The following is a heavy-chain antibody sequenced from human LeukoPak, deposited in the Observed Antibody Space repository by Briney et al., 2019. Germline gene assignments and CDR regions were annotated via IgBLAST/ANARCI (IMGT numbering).Heavy chain of an antibody. V-gene: IGHV5-51*01. J-gene: IGHJ6*03. D-gene: IGHD3-10*01. CDR2: IYPGDSDT. CDR3: ARLQSGWGSGSYYYYYMDV. CDR1: GYSFTSYW. Sequence: GESLKISCKGSGYSFTSYWIGWVRQMPGKGLEWMGIIYPGDSDTRYSPSFQGQVTISADKSISTAYLQWSSLKASDTAMYYCARLQSGWGSGSYYYYYMDVWGKGTTVTISS.